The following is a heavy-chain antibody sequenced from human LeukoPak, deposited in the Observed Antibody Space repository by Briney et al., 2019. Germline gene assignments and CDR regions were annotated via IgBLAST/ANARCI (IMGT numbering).Heavy chain of an antibody. CDR3: ARDDGDDYGDRLGNFDY. J-gene: IGHJ4*02. CDR2: IYHSGST. D-gene: IGHD4-17*01. Sequence: SETLSLTCTVSGYSISSGYYWGWIRQPPGKGLEWIGSIYHSGSTYYSPSLKSRVTISVDTSKNQFSLKLSSVTAADTAVYYCARDDGDDYGDRLGNFDYWGQGTLVTVSS. V-gene: IGHV4-38-2*02. CDR1: GYSISSGYY.